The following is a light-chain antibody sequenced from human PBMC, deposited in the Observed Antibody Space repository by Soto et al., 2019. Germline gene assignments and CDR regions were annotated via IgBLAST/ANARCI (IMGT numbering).Light chain of an antibody. CDR2: AAS. Sequence: ESVLTQSPATLSLSPGERATLSCRASQSLSNSFIAWYQQKPGQAPRLLIYAASSRATGIPARFSGSGSGTDFTLTISSLEPEDCAVYYCQQCSNWPRKFGQGTKVDI. V-gene: IGKV3-11*01. J-gene: IGKJ1*01. CDR3: QQCSNWPRK. CDR1: QSLSNSF.